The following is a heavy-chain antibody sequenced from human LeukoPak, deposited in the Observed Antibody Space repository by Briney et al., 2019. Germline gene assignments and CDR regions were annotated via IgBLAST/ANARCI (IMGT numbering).Heavy chain of an antibody. CDR1: GYTFTGYY. J-gene: IGHJ4*02. Sequence: GASVKVSCKASGYTFTGYYLHWVPQAPGQGLEWMGWLNPNSGGTNYAQKFQGRVTMTRDTSISTAYMEVSRLRSDDTAVYYCARAPSSGWSGYYFDYWGQGTLVTVSS. D-gene: IGHD6-13*01. V-gene: IGHV1-2*03. CDR2: LNPNSGGT. CDR3: ARAPSSGWSGYYFDY.